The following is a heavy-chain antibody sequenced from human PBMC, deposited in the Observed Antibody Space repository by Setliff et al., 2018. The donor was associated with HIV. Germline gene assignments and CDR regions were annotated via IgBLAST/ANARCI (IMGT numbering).Heavy chain of an antibody. V-gene: IGHV4-34*01. Sequence: SETLSLTCAVYGGSLNDYYWSWIRLPPGKGLEWLGEITHSGSTNYNPSLKSRVTISVDTSKNQSSLKLTSVTAADTAVYYCAREGWGIQFLVWLGYESYYFDYWGQGTLVTVSS. CDR1: GGSLNDYY. J-gene: IGHJ4*02. D-gene: IGHD3-3*01. CDR2: ITHSGST. CDR3: AREGWGIQFLVWLGYESYYFDY.